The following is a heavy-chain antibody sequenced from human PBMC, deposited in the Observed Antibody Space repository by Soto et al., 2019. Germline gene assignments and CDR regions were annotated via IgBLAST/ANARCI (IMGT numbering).Heavy chain of an antibody. J-gene: IGHJ4*02. Sequence: ASVKVSCKASGGTFSSYAISWVRQAPGQGLEWMGWMNPNSGNTAYAQKFQGRVTMTRNTSISTAYMELSSLRSEDTAVYYCARTLYGDNVDYWGQGTLVTVSS. D-gene: IGHD4-17*01. CDR2: MNPNSGNT. CDR3: ARTLYGDNVDY. CDR1: GGTFSSYA. V-gene: IGHV1-8*02.